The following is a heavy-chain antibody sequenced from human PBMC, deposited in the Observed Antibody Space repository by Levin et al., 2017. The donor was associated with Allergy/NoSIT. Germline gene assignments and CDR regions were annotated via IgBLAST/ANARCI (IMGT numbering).Heavy chain of an antibody. CDR1: GSTFITYD. J-gene: IGHJ1*01. V-gene: IGHV3-23*01. CDR2: MSRDGGEI. D-gene: IGHD5-18*01. Sequence: GASVKVSCAGSGSTFITYDMYWVRQAPGKWLECPSMMSRDGGEIYYGGSVEGRFTISRDNSRNTLYLQMNSLRPEDTAVYYCATKRGHGYAFDHWGQGTLVTVSS. CDR3: ATKRGHGYAFDH.